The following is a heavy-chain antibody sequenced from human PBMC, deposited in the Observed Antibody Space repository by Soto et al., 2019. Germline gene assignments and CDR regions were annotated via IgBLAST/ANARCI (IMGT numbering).Heavy chain of an antibody. J-gene: IGHJ6*02. D-gene: IGHD3-16*01. Sequence: QVQLVQSAGEVKKPGASVKVSCKASGYTFIRYGITWVRQAPGQGLEWMGWISPYNDYTIYAQKLQGRVTMTTDTSTRTFYLDLSSLKSDATAVYYCARGGYYDNTWGKLSHYGLDVWGQGTSVTVSS. CDR2: ISPYNDYT. CDR1: GYTFIRYG. CDR3: ARGGYYDNTWGKLSHYGLDV. V-gene: IGHV1-18*01.